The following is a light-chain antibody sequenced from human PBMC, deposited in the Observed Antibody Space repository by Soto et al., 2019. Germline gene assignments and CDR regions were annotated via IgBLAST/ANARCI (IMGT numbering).Light chain of an antibody. V-gene: IGKV3-11*01. Sequence: EIVLTQSQATLSLSPGERATLSCRASQSVGSYLAWYQQKPGQAPRLLIYDASARATGIPARFSGSGSGTDFTLTISSLEPEDFAVYYCQQRSNLMYTFGQGTKLEIK. CDR2: DAS. CDR3: QQRSNLMYT. J-gene: IGKJ2*01. CDR1: QSVGSY.